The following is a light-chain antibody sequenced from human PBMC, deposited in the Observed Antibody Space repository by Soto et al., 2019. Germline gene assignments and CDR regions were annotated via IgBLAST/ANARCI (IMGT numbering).Light chain of an antibody. J-gene: IGKJ3*01. CDR2: DAS. CDR1: QTIGKY. V-gene: IGKV1-39*01. CDR3: QQSFSIPFT. Sequence: DIQMTQSPSSLSATVGDRVTITCRASQTIGKYLNWYQQQTGKVPKLLIYDASYLQSGVPSRFSGGESGTDFTLNISDLRPEDFATYYCQQSFSIPFTFGPGTKVDIK.